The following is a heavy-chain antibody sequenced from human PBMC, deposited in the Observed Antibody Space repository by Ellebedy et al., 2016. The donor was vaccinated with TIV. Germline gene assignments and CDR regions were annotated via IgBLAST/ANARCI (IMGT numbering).Heavy chain of an antibody. D-gene: IGHD1-26*01. J-gene: IGHJ4*02. CDR1: GYTFTGYY. CDR2: INPNSGGT. Sequence: AASVKVSCKASGYTFTGYYMHWVRQAPGQGLEWMGWINPNSGGTNYAQKFQGWVTMTRDTSISTAYMELSRLRSDDTAVYYCARARIVGADGTPLGYWGQGTLVTVSS. CDR3: ARARIVGADGTPLGY. V-gene: IGHV1-2*04.